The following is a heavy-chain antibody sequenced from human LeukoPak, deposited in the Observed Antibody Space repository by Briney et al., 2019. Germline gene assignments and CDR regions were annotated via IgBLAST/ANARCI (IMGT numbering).Heavy chain of an antibody. J-gene: IGHJ6*03. CDR3: AREAYDYDTSGYYDNYYYHYMDV. Sequence: GGSLRLSCAASGFEFTFSSYWMTWVRQALGKGLEWVANIKQDGSEKYYVDSVKGRFTISRDNAKNSLYLQMNSLRAEDTAVYYCAREAYDYDTSGYYDNYYYHYMDVWGKGTTVTVSS. CDR1: GFEFTFSSYW. CDR2: IKQDGSEK. D-gene: IGHD3-22*01. V-gene: IGHV3-7*01.